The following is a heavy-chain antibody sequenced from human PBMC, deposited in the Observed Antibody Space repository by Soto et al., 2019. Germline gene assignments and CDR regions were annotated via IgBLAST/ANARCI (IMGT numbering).Heavy chain of an antibody. J-gene: IGHJ4*02. V-gene: IGHV3-53*01. D-gene: IGHD3-10*01. Sequence: EVQLVESGGGLIQPGGSLRLSCAASGFNFIRKYMIWVRQAPGKGLEWVSILYSGGTTYYADSVKGRFTISRDTSENKLYLQMNGLRAEDTAVYYCARGLYDSGSFYFDFWGQGTLVTVSS. CDR3: ARGLYDSGSFYFDF. CDR1: GFNFIRKY. CDR2: LYSGGTT.